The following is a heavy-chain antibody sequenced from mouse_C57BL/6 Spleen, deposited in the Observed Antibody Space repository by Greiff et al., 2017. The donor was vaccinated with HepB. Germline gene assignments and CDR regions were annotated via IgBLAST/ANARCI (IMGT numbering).Heavy chain of an antibody. CDR2: ISDGGSYT. V-gene: IGHV5-4*01. J-gene: IGHJ1*03. Sequence: EVQLVESGGGLVKPGGSLKLSCAASGFTFSSYAMSWVRQTPEKRLEWVATISDGGSYTYYPDNVKGRFTISRDNAKNNLYLQMSHLKSEGTAMYYCARDRITTVVEDWYFDDWGTGTTVTVSS. D-gene: IGHD1-1*01. CDR1: GFTFSSYA. CDR3: ARDRITTVVEDWYFDD.